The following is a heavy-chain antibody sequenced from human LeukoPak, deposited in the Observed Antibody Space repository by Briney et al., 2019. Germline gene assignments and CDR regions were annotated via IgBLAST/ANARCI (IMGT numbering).Heavy chain of an antibody. CDR1: GNTLSNNY. V-gene: IGHV1-46*01. J-gene: IGHJ4*02. CDR2: INLSSGTT. D-gene: IGHD3-10*01. Sequence: ASVKVSCKSSGNTLSNNYMHWVRQAPGQGVEWMGVINLSSGTTIFAQNFQGRVTMTRDTSTGTVFMELSSLRSDDTAVYYCARDLPTGYGSKAYWGQGTLVTVSS. CDR3: ARDLPTGYGSKAY.